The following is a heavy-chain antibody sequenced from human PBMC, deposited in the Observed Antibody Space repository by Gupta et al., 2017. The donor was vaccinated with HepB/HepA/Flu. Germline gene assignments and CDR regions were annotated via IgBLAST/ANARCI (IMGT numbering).Heavy chain of an antibody. V-gene: IGHV4-59*01. J-gene: IGHJ6*03. CDR1: GGSISSYY. Sequence: QVQLQESGPGLVKPSETLSLTCTVSGGSISSYYWSWIRQPPGKGLEWTGYIYYSGSTNYNPSLKIRVTISVDTSKNQFSLKLSSVTAADTAVYYCARGAFSSSSSGGYYYMDVWGKGTTVTVSS. D-gene: IGHD6-6*01. CDR2: IYYSGST. CDR3: ARGAFSSSSSGGYYYMDV.